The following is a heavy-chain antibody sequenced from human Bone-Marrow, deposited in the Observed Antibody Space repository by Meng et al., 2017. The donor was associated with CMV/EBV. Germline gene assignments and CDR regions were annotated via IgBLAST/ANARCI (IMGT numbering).Heavy chain of an antibody. CDR1: GYTFPNYG. J-gene: IGHJ6*02. V-gene: IGHV1-18*01. CDR2: ISPYKGFT. D-gene: IGHD2-21*01. Sequence: ASVKVSCKASGYTFPNYGISWVRQAPGQGLEWMGWISPYKGFTNYAQKFQGRVTMTTDTSTSTAYMELRSLRSDDTAVYYCARDAGHISPYYFDYGLDVWGQGTTVTVPS. CDR3: ARDAGHISPYYFDYGLDV.